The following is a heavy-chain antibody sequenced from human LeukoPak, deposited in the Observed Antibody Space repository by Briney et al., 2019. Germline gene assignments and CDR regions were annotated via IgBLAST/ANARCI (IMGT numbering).Heavy chain of an antibody. CDR1: GGSISSYY. V-gene: IGHV4-4*07. CDR2: IYTSGST. D-gene: IGHD4-17*01. J-gene: IGHJ5*02. Sequence: SGTLSLTCTVSGGSISSYYWSWIRQPAGKGLEWIGRIYTSGSTNYNPSLKSRVTMSVDTSKNQFSLKLSSVTAADTAVYYCARDHADYGDDILDWFDPWGQGTLVTVSS. CDR3: ARDHADYGDDILDWFDP.